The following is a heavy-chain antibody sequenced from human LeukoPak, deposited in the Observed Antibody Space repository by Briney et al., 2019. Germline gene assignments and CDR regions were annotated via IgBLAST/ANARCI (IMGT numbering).Heavy chain of an antibody. CDR2: IDGGGSST. Sequence: GGSLRLSCGASGFTFSYHWMHWVRQVPGKGLVWVSRIDGGGSSTSYADSVKGRFSISRDNAKSTLYPQMSSLRAEDTALYYCARGPGSSGGAYVGDYWGPGTLVTVSS. V-gene: IGHV3-74*01. D-gene: IGHD3-22*01. CDR3: ARGPGSSGGAYVGDY. J-gene: IGHJ4*01. CDR1: GFTFSYHW.